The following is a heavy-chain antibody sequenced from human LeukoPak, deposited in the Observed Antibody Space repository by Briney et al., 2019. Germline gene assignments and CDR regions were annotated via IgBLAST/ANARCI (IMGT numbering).Heavy chain of an antibody. CDR3: ARDRAGYGPLGYYYGMDV. V-gene: IGHV3-48*02. J-gene: IGHJ6*02. Sequence: PGGSLRLSCAASGFTFSSYSMNWVRQAPGKGLEWVSYISSSSSTIYYADSVKGRFTISRDNAKDSLYLQMNSLRDEDTAVYYCARDRAGYGPLGYYYGMDVWGQGTTVTVSS. D-gene: IGHD5-18*01. CDR1: GFTFSSYS. CDR2: ISSSSSTI.